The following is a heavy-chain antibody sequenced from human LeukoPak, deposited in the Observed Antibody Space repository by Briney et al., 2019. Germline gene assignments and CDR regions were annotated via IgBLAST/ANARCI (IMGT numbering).Heavy chain of an antibody. CDR3: ARDANYDSSGYTPFDY. V-gene: IGHV1-18*01. J-gene: IGHJ4*02. D-gene: IGHD3-22*01. Sequence: DSVKVSCKASGYTFTSYGISWVRQAPGQGLEWMGWISAYNGNTNYAQKLQGRVTMTTDTSTSTAYMELRSLRSDDTAVYYCARDANYDSSGYTPFDYWGQGTLVTVSS. CDR2: ISAYNGNT. CDR1: GYTFTSYG.